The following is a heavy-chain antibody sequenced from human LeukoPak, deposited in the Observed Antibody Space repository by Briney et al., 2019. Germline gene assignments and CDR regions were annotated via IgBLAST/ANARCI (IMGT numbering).Heavy chain of an antibody. CDR2: ISFDGSNK. J-gene: IGHJ4*02. V-gene: IGHV3-30*18. CDR1: GFTFSSYA. D-gene: IGHD1-26*01. Sequence: PGGSLRLSCAVSGFTFSSYAVHWVRQAPGKGLEWVAVISFDGSNKYYADSVKGRFTISRDNSKNTLYLQMNSLRAEDTAVYYCAKAPSGGYWSFDNWGQGTLVTVSS. CDR3: AKAPSGGYWSFDN.